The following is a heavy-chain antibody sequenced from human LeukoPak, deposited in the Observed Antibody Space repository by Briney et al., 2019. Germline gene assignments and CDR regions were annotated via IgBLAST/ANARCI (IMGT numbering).Heavy chain of an antibody. CDR3: ARDEEQLHI. CDR2: INQDGSEK. V-gene: IGHV3-7*04. CDR1: GFTFRSFW. Sequence: GGSLRLSCAASGFTFRSFWMSWVRQAPGKGLEWVANINQDGSEKYYVDSVKGRFTISRDNAKNSLYLQMNSLRAEDTAVFYCARDEEQLHIWSQGTMVTVSS. D-gene: IGHD6-19*01. J-gene: IGHJ3*02.